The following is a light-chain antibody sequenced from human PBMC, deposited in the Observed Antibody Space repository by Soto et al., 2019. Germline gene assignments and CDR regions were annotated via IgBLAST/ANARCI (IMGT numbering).Light chain of an antibody. CDR3: QQYGGPPWT. J-gene: IGKJ1*01. CDR2: GAS. CDR1: QSVSSSY. V-gene: IGKV3-20*01. Sequence: IVLTQSPGTLSLSPWERATLSCRASQSVSSSYLAWYQQKPGQAPRLLIYGASSRATGIPDRVRGSGSGTDFTLTISRLEPEDFAVYYCQQYGGPPWTFGQGTKVDIK.